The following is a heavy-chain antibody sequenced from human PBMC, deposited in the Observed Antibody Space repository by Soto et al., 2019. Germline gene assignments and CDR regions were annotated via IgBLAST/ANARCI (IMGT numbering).Heavy chain of an antibody. CDR1: GFTSSNYW. J-gene: IGHJ6*02. V-gene: IGHV3-74*01. D-gene: IGHD1-26*01. CDR2: ISSDGSST. CDR3: ARAIATSGRAMDV. Sequence: GGSLRLSCGASGFTSSNYWMHWVRQAPGKGLEWVSRISSDGSSTNYADSVKGRFTISRDSANNTLHLQMNSLRADDTAVYYCARAIATSGRAMDVWGQGTTVTVSS.